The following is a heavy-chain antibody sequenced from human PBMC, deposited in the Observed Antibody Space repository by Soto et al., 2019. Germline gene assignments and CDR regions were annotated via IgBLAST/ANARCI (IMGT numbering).Heavy chain of an antibody. D-gene: IGHD2-15*01. Sequence: ASVKVSCKTSGYTFSSYDINWVRQATGQGLEWMGWMNPSSGSTGYAQKFQDRVTLTRNTSISTAYMELSSLRSDDTAVYYCARVFGFFSGCSCYSARRNLNNLFDPWGQGTLVTVS. CDR2: MNPSSGST. CDR1: GYTFSSYD. J-gene: IGHJ5*02. CDR3: ARVFGFFSGCSCYSARRNLNNLFDP. V-gene: IGHV1-8*01.